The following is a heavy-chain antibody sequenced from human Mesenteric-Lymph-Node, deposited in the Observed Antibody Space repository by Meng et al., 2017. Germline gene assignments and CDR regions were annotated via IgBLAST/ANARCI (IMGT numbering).Heavy chain of an antibody. D-gene: IGHD1-20*01. V-gene: IGHV1-2*06. CDR1: GGTFSSYT. CDR2: INPNSGGT. Sequence: ASVKVSCKASGGTFSSYTISWVRQAPGQGLEWMGRINPNSGGTNYAQKFQGRVTMTRDTSISTAYMELSRLRSDDTAVYYCARDLMYNWNDDAFDIWGQGTMVTVSS. J-gene: IGHJ3*02. CDR3: ARDLMYNWNDDAFDI.